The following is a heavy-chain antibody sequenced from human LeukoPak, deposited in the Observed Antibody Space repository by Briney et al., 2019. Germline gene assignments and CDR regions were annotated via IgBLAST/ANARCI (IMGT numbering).Heavy chain of an antibody. CDR1: VGSISSSSYY. CDR2: IYYSGST. Sequence: SETLSLTCTVSVGSISSSSYYWGWIRQPPGKGLEWIGSIYYSGSTYYNPSIKSRVTISVHTSRNQFSLKLSSVTAADTAGYYCARHKNSVLRHPNWFDPWGQGTLVTVSS. V-gene: IGHV4-39*01. J-gene: IGHJ5*02. D-gene: IGHD3-9*01. CDR3: ARHKNSVLRHPNWFDP.